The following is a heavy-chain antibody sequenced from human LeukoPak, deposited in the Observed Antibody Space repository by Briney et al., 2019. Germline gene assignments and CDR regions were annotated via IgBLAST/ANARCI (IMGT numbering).Heavy chain of an antibody. CDR1: GFTFSSYS. CDR3: ARVWSSGYTKDY. J-gene: IGHJ4*02. CDR2: ISRSSSTI. D-gene: IGHD3-22*01. V-gene: IGHV3-48*04. Sequence: QTGGSLRLSCAASGFTFSSYSIDWVRQAPGKGLEWLSYISRSSSTIYYADSVKGRFTISRDNAKNSVYLQMNSLRAEDTAVYYCARVWSSGYTKDYWGQGTLVTVSS.